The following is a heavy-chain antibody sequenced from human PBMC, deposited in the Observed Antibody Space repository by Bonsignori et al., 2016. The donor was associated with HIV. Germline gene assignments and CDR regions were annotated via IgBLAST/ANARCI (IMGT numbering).Heavy chain of an antibody. Sequence: VRQAPGKGLEWVANIKQDGSEKYYVDSVKGRFTISRDNAKNSLYLQMNSLRAEDTAVYYCARQPIYSSSWSGGYYFDYWGQGTLVTVSS. D-gene: IGHD6-13*01. CDR3: ARQPIYSSSWSGGYYFDY. J-gene: IGHJ4*02. V-gene: IGHV3-7*01. CDR2: IKQDGSEK.